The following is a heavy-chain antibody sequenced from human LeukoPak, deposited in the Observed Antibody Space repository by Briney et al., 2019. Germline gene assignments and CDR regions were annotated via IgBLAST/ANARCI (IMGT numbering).Heavy chain of an antibody. CDR1: GYTFTSYY. CDR2: INPNGGST. D-gene: IGHD5-18*01. Sequence: ASVKVSCKAFGYTFTSYYMHWVRQAPGQGLEWMGIINPNGGSTSYAQKFQGRVTMTRDMSTSTVYMELSSLRSEDTAVYYCAYERGYSYGYLGYWGQGTLVTVSS. J-gene: IGHJ4*02. V-gene: IGHV1-46*03. CDR3: AYERGYSYGYLGY.